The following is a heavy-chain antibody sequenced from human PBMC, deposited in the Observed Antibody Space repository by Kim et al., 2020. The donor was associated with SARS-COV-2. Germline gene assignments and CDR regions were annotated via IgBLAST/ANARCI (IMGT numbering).Heavy chain of an antibody. CDR3: ARDRTSSSRGMGY. D-gene: IGHD6-13*01. V-gene: IGHV4-34*01. CDR1: GGSFSGYY. CDR2: INHSGST. Sequence: SETLSLTCAVYGGSFSGYYWSWIRQPPGKGLEWIGEINHSGSTNYNPSLKSRVTISVDTSKNQFSLKLSSVTAADTAVYYCARDRTSSSRGMGYWGQGTLVTVSS. J-gene: IGHJ4*02.